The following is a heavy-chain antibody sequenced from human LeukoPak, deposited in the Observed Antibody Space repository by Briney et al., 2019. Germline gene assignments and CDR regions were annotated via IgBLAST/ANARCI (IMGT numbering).Heavy chain of an antibody. J-gene: IGHJ6*03. CDR3: ARAQAYDSSGSHYYYYYYMDV. CDR2: INPNSGDT. Sequence: ASVKVSCKASGYTTGYYMHWVRQAPGQGLEWMGWINPNSGDTNYAQKFQGSVTMTRDTSISTAYMEVSRLRFDDTAVYYCARAQAYDSSGSHYYYYYYMDVWGKGTTVTISS. V-gene: IGHV1-2*02. D-gene: IGHD3-22*01. CDR1: GYTTGYY.